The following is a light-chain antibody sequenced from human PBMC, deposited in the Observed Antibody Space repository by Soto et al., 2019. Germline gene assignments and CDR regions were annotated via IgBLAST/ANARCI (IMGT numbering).Light chain of an antibody. V-gene: IGKV1-33*01. CDR1: QDISNY. J-gene: IGKJ2*01. CDR3: QQYDILPYT. CDR2: DVS. Sequence: DLQMTQSPSSLSASVGDRVTITCQASQDISNYLNWYQQKPGKAPKLLIYDVSILETGVPPRFGVIGSGTDFTFTISGPQPDDIAKDYGQQYDILPYTVGQGTKLEIK.